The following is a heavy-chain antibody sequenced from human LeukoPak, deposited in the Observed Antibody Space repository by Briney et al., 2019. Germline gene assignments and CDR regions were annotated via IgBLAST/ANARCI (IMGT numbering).Heavy chain of an antibody. CDR3: ARGQTSTMHLYSNAFDI. V-gene: IGHV1-69*13. CDR2: IIPIFGTA. D-gene: IGHD5-24*01. Sequence: ASVKVSCKASGGTFSSYGISWVRQAPGQGLEWMGGIIPIFGTANYAQKFQGRVTITADESTSTVSTSTVYMELSSLRSEDTAVYYCARGQTSTMHLYSNAFDIWGQGTMVTVSS. J-gene: IGHJ3*02. CDR1: GGTFSSYG.